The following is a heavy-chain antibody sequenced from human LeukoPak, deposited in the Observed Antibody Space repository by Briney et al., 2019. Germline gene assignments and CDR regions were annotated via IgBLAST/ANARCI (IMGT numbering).Heavy chain of an antibody. CDR1: GGSINYYY. CDR2: IYYSGGT. CDR3: ARELGAVTTGWFDP. J-gene: IGHJ5*02. Sequence: SETLSLTCTVSGGSINYYYWMWIRQPPGKGLEWIGYIYYSGGTHYNPSLKSRVTISVDTSKNQFSLKLSSVTAADTAVYYCARELGAVTTGWFDPWGQGTLVTVSS. V-gene: IGHV4-59*12. D-gene: IGHD4-17*01.